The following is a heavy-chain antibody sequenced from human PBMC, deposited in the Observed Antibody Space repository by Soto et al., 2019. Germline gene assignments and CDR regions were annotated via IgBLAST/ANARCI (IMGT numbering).Heavy chain of an antibody. D-gene: IGHD3-9*01. Sequence: LRLSCAASGFTFSSYWMSWVRQAPGKGLEWVANIKQDGSEKYYVDSVKGRFTISRDNAKNSLYLQMNSLRAEDTAVYYCARDYPSPTYYDILTGYSDAFDIWGQGTMVTV. CDR3: ARDYPSPTYYDILTGYSDAFDI. CDR2: IKQDGSEK. V-gene: IGHV3-7*01. CDR1: GFTFSSYW. J-gene: IGHJ3*02.